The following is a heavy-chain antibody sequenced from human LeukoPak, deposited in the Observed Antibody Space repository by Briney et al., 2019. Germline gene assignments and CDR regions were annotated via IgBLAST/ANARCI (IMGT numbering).Heavy chain of an antibody. J-gene: IGHJ5*02. CDR1: GFTFSSYG. D-gene: IGHD2-2*01. V-gene: IGHV3-30*02. Sequence: AGGSLRLSSAASGFTFSSYGMHWVRQAPGKGLEWVAFIRYDGSNKYYADSVKGRFTISRDNSKNTLYLQMNSLRAEDTAVYYCAKDLVGYQLSMNWFDPWGQGTLVTVSS. CDR3: AKDLVGYQLSMNWFDP. CDR2: IRYDGSNK.